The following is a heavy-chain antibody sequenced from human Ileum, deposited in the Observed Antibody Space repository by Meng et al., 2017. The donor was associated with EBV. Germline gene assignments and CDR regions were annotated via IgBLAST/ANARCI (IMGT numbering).Heavy chain of an antibody. CDR3: ARGYGSGRDYFDY. J-gene: IGHJ4*02. V-gene: IGHV4-4*02. Sequence: GRLQWSGPGLVKPSGTLSLTCAVSGGSISSSNWWNWVRQPPGKGLEWIGEIYYSGSTIYNPSLKSRVTISVDKSKNLFSLKLSSVTAADTAVYYCARGYGSGRDYFDYWGQGTLVTVSS. CDR1: GGSISSSNW. CDR2: IYYSGST. D-gene: IGHD3-10*01.